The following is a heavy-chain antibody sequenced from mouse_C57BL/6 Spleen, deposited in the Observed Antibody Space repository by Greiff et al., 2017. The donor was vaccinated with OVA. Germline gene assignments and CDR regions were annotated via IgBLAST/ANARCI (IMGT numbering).Heavy chain of an antibody. CDR3: ARIPSMTTVVATGVDY. V-gene: IGHV8-11*01. J-gene: IGHJ2*01. Sequence: SGPGILQPSQTLSLTCSFSGFSLSTSGMGVGWIHQPSGNGLEWLAHIWWNDNKYYNTALKSRLTISKDTSNNQVFLKIASVDTADTATYYCARIPSMTTVVATGVDYWGQGTTLTVSS. CDR2: IWWNDNK. D-gene: IGHD1-1*01. CDR1: GFSLSTSGMG.